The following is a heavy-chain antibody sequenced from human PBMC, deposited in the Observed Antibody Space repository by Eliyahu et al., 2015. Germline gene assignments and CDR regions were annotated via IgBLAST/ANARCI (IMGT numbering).Heavy chain of an antibody. CDR1: GFTVSSQY. Sequence: VQLVESGGGLVHPGGSLRLSXAASGFTVSSQYMSWVRQAPGKGLEWVSVIYSVGSTYYADSVKGRFTISRDSSKNMLYLQMDSLRADDTAVYYCARDGTYGDFFDYWGQGTLVTVSS. J-gene: IGHJ4*02. CDR2: IYSVGST. CDR3: ARDGTYGDFFDY. D-gene: IGHD4-17*01. V-gene: IGHV3-66*01.